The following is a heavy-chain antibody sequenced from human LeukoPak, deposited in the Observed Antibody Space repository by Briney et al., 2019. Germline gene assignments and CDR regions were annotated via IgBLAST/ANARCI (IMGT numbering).Heavy chain of an antibody. D-gene: IGHD3-22*01. V-gene: IGHV4-61*01. CDR1: GDSVSRSSYY. Sequence: SETLSLTCTVSGDSVSRSSYYWTWIRQPPGKGLEWIGYIYYIGSTNYNPSLRSRLTMSVDTSKNQFSLRLSSVIAADTAVYYCARYYDSTDSFDYWGQGTLVTVSS. J-gene: IGHJ4*02. CDR2: IYYIGST. CDR3: ARYYDSTDSFDY.